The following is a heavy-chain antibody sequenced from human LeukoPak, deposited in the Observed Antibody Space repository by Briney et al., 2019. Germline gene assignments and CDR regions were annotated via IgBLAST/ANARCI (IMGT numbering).Heavy chain of an antibody. D-gene: IGHD4-17*01. CDR3: ARERTTVTTSSYFDY. CDR2: INPNSGGT. J-gene: IGHJ4*02. V-gene: IGHV1-2*02. Sequence: ASVKVSCKASGYTFTGYYMHWVRQAPGQGLEWMGWINPNSGGTNYAQKFQGRVTMTRDTSTSTVYMELSSLRSEDTAVYYCARERTTVTTSSYFDYWGQGTLVTVSS. CDR1: GYTFTGYY.